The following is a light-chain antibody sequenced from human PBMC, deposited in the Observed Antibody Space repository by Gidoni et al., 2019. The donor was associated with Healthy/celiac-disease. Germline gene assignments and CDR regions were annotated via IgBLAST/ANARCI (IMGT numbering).Light chain of an antibody. J-gene: IGKJ2*01. Sequence: DIQLTQCPSSLSASVGDRVTITCQASQNISHYLDWYQQKPGKAPKLLMYDAPNLETGVPSRFSGSGSGTDFTFTISSLQPEDIATYYCQPYDNLPPTFGQGTKLEIK. CDR2: DAP. V-gene: IGKV1-33*01. CDR1: QNISHY. CDR3: QPYDNLPPT.